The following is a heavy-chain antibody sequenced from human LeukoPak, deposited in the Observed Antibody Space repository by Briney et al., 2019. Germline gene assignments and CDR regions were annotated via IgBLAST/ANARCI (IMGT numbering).Heavy chain of an antibody. CDR3: ATLWYSSGWYTN. Sequence: ASVKVSCKVSGYTLTELSMHWVRQAPGKGLEWMGGFDPEDGETIYAQKFQGRVTMTEDTSTDTAYMELSSLRPEDTAVYYCATLWYSSGWYTNWGQGTLVTVSS. D-gene: IGHD6-19*01. V-gene: IGHV1-24*01. J-gene: IGHJ4*02. CDR2: FDPEDGET. CDR1: GYTLTELS.